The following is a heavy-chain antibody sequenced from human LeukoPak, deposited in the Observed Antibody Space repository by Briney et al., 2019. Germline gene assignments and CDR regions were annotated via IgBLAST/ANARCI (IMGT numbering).Heavy chain of an antibody. D-gene: IGHD6-13*01. Sequence: GGSLRLSCAASGFTFSSYEMNWVRQAPGKGLEWVSYISSSGSTIYYADSVKGRFTISRDNAKNSLYLQMNSLRAEDTAVYYCAKAYDIAAAGTDWFDPWGQGTLVTVSS. CDR3: AKAYDIAAAGTDWFDP. V-gene: IGHV3-48*03. CDR2: ISSSGSTI. J-gene: IGHJ5*02. CDR1: GFTFSSYE.